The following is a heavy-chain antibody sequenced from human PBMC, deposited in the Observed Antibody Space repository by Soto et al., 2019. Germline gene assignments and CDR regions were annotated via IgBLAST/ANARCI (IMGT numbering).Heavy chain of an antibody. CDR1: GVAFNDFA. CDR2: ISGSGDKT. CDR3: AKGASHAPFEK. Sequence: GGSLRLACAASGVAFNDFAMNWVRQAPGKGPEWLSTISGSGDKTFHSDSVKGRFNISRDNSNNKMFLQMNSLRAEDTAIYYCAKGASHAPFEKWGRGTLVTVSS. V-gene: IGHV3-23*01. J-gene: IGHJ4*02.